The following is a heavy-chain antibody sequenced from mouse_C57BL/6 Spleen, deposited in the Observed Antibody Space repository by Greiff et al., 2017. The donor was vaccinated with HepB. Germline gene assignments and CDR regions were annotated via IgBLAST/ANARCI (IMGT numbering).Heavy chain of an antibody. CDR2: INPSSGYT. CDR1: GYTFTSYW. V-gene: IGHV1-7*01. J-gene: IGHJ4*01. CDR3: ARTRAFTTVVATDAMDY. Sequence: QVQLKESGAELAKPGASVKLSCKASGYTFTSYWMHWVKQRPGQGLEWIGYINPSSGYTKYNQKFKDKATLTADKSSSTAYMQLSSLTYEDSAVYYCARTRAFTTVVATDAMDYWGQGTSVTVSS. D-gene: IGHD1-1*01.